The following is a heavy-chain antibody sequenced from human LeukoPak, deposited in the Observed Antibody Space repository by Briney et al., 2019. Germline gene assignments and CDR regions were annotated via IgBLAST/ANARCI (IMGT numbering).Heavy chain of an antibody. J-gene: IGHJ5*02. V-gene: IGHV1-69*01. CDR2: IIPIFGTA. D-gene: IGHD1-14*01. Sequence: SVKVSCKASGGTFSSYAISWVRQAPGQGLEWMGGIIPIFGTANYAQKFQGRVTITADESTSTAYMELRSLRPDDTAVYYCARTKAPPDPWAWFDPWGQGTLVTV. CDR1: GGTFSSYA. CDR3: ARTKAPPDPWAWFDP.